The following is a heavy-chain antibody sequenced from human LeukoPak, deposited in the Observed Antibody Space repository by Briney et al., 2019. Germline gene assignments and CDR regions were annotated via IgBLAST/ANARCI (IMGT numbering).Heavy chain of an antibody. CDR2: LNWEGETT. CDR1: GFDLNDYT. J-gene: IGHJ4*02. V-gene: IGHV3-43*01. D-gene: IGHD6-13*01. Sequence: GGSLRLSCAASGFDLNDYTMHWVRQAPGKGLEWVALLNWEGETTYYADSVRGRFIISRDISRDWLYLQMDSLRSEDTAFYYCTRDSEPRREAAAGLDHWGQGTLVTVSS. CDR3: TRDSEPRREAAAGLDH.